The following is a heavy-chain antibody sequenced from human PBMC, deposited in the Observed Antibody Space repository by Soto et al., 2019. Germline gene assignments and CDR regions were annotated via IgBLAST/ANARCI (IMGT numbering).Heavy chain of an antibody. Sequence: SGPTLVNPTQTLTLTCTFSGFSLSTSGVGVGWIRQPPGKALEWLALIYWDDDKRYSPSLKSRLTITKDTSKNQVVLTMTNMDPVDTATYYCVHRRSMPSTSSWYHNWFDPWGQGTLVTVSS. J-gene: IGHJ5*02. D-gene: IGHD6-13*01. V-gene: IGHV2-5*02. CDR2: IYWDDDK. CDR3: VHRRSMPSTSSWYHNWFDP. CDR1: GFSLSTSGVG.